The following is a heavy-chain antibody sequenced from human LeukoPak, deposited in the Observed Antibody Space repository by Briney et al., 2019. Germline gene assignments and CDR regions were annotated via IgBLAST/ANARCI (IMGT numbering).Heavy chain of an antibody. D-gene: IGHD3-10*01. CDR2: ISSSSSTI. CDR3: AREELLWFGESQNAFDI. V-gene: IGHV3-48*02. J-gene: IGHJ3*02. CDR1: GFTFSSYS. Sequence: GGSLRLSCAASGFTFSSYSMNWVRQAPGKGLEWVSYISSSSSTIYYADSVKGRFTISRDNAKNSLYLQMNSLRDEDTAVYYCAREELLWFGESQNAFDIWGQGTMVTVSS.